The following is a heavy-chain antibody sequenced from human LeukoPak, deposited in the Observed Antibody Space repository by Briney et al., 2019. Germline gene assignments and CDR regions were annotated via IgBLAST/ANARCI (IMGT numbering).Heavy chain of an antibody. J-gene: IGHJ6*02. V-gene: IGHV3-30-3*01. CDR3: ARDSYGMDV. Sequence: GGSLRLSCAASGFTFSSYWMSWVRQAPGKGLEWVAVISYDGSNKYYANSVKGRFTISRDNSKNTLYLQMNSLRAEDTAVYYCARDSYGMDVWGQGTTVTVSS. CDR1: GFTFSSYW. CDR2: ISYDGSNK.